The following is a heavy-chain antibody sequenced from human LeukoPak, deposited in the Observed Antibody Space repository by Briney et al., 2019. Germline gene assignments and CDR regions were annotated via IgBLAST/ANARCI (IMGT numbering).Heavy chain of an antibody. V-gene: IGHV3-7*01. J-gene: IGHJ4*02. CDR2: IKRDGSEI. Sequence: PGGSLRLSCAASGFTFNKYWMSWVRQAPGKGLEWVANIKRDGSEIYYVDSVKGRFTISRDNAKNSLYLQMNSLRVEDTAVYYCARSDLPAAIYWGQGTLVTVSS. CDR3: ARSDLPAAIY. D-gene: IGHD2-2*01. CDR1: GFTFNKYW.